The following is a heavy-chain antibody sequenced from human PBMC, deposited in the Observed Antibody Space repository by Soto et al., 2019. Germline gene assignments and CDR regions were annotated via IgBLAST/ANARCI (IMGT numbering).Heavy chain of an antibody. J-gene: IGHJ5*02. CDR2: IIPIFGTA. CDR1: GGTFSSYA. Sequence: SVKVSCKXSGGTFSSYAISWVRQAPGQGLEWMGGIIPIFGTANYAQKFQGRVTITADESTSTAYMELSSLRSEDTAVYYCARDRPYGGNSVDWFDPWGQGTLVTVS. V-gene: IGHV1-69*13. CDR3: ARDRPYGGNSVDWFDP. D-gene: IGHD2-21*02.